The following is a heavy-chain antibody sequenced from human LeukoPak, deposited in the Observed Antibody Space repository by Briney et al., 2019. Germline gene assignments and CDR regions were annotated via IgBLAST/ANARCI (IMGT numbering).Heavy chain of an antibody. Sequence: SETLSLTCAVYGGSFSGYYWSWIRQPPGKGLEWIGEINHSGSTNYNPSLKSRVTISVDTSKNQFSLKLNSVTAADTAVYYCAKSNGYGLVDIWGQGTMATVSS. CDR2: INHSGST. D-gene: IGHD3-10*01. V-gene: IGHV4-34*01. CDR1: GGSFSGYY. CDR3: AKSNGYGLVDI. J-gene: IGHJ3*02.